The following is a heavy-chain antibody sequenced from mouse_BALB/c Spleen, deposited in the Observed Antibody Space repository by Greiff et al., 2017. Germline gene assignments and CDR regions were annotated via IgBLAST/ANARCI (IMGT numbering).Heavy chain of an antibody. J-gene: IGHJ2*01. V-gene: IGHV2-9*02. Sequence: VKLMESGPGLVAPSQSLSITCTVSGFSLTSYGVHWVRQPPGKGLEWLGVIWAGGSTNYNSALMSRLSISKDNSKSQVFLKMNSLQTDDTAMYYCARDRMDGYYDFDYWGQGTTLTVSS. D-gene: IGHD2-3*01. CDR3: ARDRMDGYYDFDY. CDR2: IWAGGST. CDR1: GFSLTSYG.